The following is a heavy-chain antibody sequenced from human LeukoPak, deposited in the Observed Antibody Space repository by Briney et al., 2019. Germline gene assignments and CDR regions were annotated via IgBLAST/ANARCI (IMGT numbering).Heavy chain of an antibody. CDR1: GFTFSSYW. Sequence: TGGSLRLSCAASGFTFSSYWMSWVRQAPGKGLEWVANIKQDGSEKYYVDSVKGRFTISRDNAKNSLYLQMNSLRSEDTAVYYCASGCGGDCYPTTPLDYWGQGTLVTVSS. D-gene: IGHD2-21*02. CDR2: IKQDGSEK. CDR3: ASGCGGDCYPTTPLDY. V-gene: IGHV3-7*03. J-gene: IGHJ4*02.